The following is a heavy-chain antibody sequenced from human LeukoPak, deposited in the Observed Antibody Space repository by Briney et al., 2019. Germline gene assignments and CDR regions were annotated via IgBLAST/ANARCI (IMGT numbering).Heavy chain of an antibody. CDR2: IYSDGTK. V-gene: IGHV3-53*01. Sequence: PGGSLRLSCAASGFTVTINYMSWVRQAPEKGLEWVSIIYSDGTKYYADSVKGLFTISRDNSKNTLFLHMNTLRAEDAAVYYCARGRCTGGNCYFQYFHDWGQGTLVTVSS. D-gene: IGHD2-15*01. J-gene: IGHJ1*01. CDR1: GFTVTINY. CDR3: ARGRCTGGNCYFQYFHD.